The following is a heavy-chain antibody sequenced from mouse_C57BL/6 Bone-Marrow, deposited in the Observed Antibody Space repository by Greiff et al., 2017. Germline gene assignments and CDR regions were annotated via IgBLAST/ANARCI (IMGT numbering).Heavy chain of an antibody. J-gene: IGHJ2*01. CDR1: GYTFTSYG. Sequence: LVESGAELARPGASVKLSCKASGYTFTSYGISWVKQRTGQGLEWIGEIYPRSGNTYYNEKFKGKATLTADKSSSTAYMELRSLTSEDSAVYFCAWSYYGPYFDYWGQGTTLTVSS. CDR3: AWSYYGPYFDY. CDR2: IYPRSGNT. V-gene: IGHV1-81*01. D-gene: IGHD1-2*01.